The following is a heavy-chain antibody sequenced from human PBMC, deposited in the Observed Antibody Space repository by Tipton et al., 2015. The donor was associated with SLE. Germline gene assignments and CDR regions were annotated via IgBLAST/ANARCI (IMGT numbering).Heavy chain of an antibody. J-gene: IGHJ2*01. D-gene: IGHD4-17*01. CDR1: GGSISFGY. CDR3: ARGSDGEYVRYFDV. V-gene: IGHV4-4*07. Sequence: TLSLTCTVSGGSISFGYWCWFRPSAGRGLEWIGRIYSSGDRDHNPSLRSRVTMSIDASQNRVSLRWKSVSAADTAVYYCARGSDGEYVRYFDVWGPGTLVTVSS. CDR2: IYSSGDR.